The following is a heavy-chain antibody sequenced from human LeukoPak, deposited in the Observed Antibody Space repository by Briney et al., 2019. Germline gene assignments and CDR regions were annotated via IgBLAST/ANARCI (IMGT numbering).Heavy chain of an antibody. V-gene: IGHV4-61*01. CDR3: ARESLLSTMLDH. CDR1: GGSVSSGSYY. J-gene: IGHJ4*02. D-gene: IGHD2-2*01. CDR2: IYYSGST. Sequence: PSETLSLTCTVSGGSVSSGSYYWSWIRQPPGKGLEWIGYIYYSGSTNYNPSLKSRVTISVDTSKNQFSLKLSSVTAADTAVYYCARESLLSTMLDHWGQGTLVTVSS.